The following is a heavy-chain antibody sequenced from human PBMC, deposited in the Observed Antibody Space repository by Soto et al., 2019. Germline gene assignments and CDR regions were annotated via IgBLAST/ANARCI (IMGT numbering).Heavy chain of an antibody. CDR1: GFTFSSYA. CDR2: ISGSGGST. CDR3: ATPAVAGSRAFDY. J-gene: IGHJ4*02. D-gene: IGHD6-19*01. Sequence: GPLRLSCAASGFTFSSYAMSWVRQAPGKGLEWVSAISGSGGSTYYADSVKGRFTISRDNSKNTLYLQMDSLRAEDTAVYYCATPAVAGSRAFDYWGQGTLVTVSS. V-gene: IGHV3-23*01.